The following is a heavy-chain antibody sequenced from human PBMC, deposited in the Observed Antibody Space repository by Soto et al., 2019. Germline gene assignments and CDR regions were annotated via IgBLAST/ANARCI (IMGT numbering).Heavy chain of an antibody. CDR1: GTIFSSYT. V-gene: IGHV1-69*02. Sequence: QVQLVQSGAEVKKPKSSVRVSCKASGTIFSSYTISWVRQAPGQGLEWMGRIIPILGETNSAQKFQGRVTLTTDKSTNTAYMELNILRLEDTALYYCARRLGGRMYDWGQGITVTVSS. J-gene: IGHJ6*02. CDR2: IIPILGET. CDR3: ARRLGGRMYD. D-gene: IGHD3-16*01.